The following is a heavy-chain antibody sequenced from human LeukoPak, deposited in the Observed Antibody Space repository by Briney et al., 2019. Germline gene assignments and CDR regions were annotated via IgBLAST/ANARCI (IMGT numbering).Heavy chain of an antibody. J-gene: IGHJ4*02. CDR1: GFNFNYYG. CDR3: ARDESLVTGPFHY. D-gene: IGHD1-20*01. Sequence: GGSLRLSCAASGFNFNYYGMHWVRQAPGKGLEWVAFIRYDGSNKYYADSVKGRFTISRDNSENTLYMQMNSLRVEDTAVYYCARDESLVTGPFHYWGQGTLVTVSS. V-gene: IGHV3-30*02. CDR2: IRYDGSNK.